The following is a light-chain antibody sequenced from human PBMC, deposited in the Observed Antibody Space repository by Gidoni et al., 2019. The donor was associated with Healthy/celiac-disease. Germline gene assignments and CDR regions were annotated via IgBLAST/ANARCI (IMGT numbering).Light chain of an antibody. CDR2: RDS. V-gene: IGLV3-9*01. J-gene: IGLJ2*01. CDR3: QVWDSSTVV. CDR1: NIGSKN. Sequence: SYELTQPLSVSVALVQTARTTCGGNNIGSKNVHWYQQKPGQAPVLVIYRDSNRPSGIPERFSGSNSGNPATLTISRAQAGDEADYYCQVWDSSTVVFGGGTKLTVL.